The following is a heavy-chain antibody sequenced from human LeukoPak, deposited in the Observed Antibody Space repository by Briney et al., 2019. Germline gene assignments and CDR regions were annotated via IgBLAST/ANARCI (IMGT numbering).Heavy chain of an antibody. CDR3: ASVPYYYDSSGYLD. CDR2: IIPIFGTA. CDR1: GGTFSSSA. Sequence: SVKVSCKASGGTFSSSAISWVRQAPGQGLEWMGGIIPIFGTANYAQKFQGRVSITADESTSTAYMELSSLRSEDTAVYYCASVPYYYDSSGYLDWGQGTLVTVSS. J-gene: IGHJ4*02. D-gene: IGHD3-22*01. V-gene: IGHV1-69*13.